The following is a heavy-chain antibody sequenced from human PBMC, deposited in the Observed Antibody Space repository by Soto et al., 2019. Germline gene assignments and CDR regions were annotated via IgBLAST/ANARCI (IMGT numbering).Heavy chain of an antibody. Sequence: ASVKVSCKASGYTFTSYYIHWVRQAPGQGLEFMGRINPSGGSAENAQKLQGRVTMTTDTSTSTAYMELRSLRSDDTAVYYCAKGAISSSWFNWYFDLWGRGTLVTVSS. CDR1: GYTFTSYY. D-gene: IGHD6-13*01. CDR2: INPSGGSA. V-gene: IGHV1-46*01. J-gene: IGHJ2*01. CDR3: AKGAISSSWFNWYFDL.